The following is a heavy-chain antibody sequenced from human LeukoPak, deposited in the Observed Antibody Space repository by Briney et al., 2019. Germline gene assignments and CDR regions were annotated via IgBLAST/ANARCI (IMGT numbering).Heavy chain of an antibody. Sequence: PGRSLRLSCAASGFTSSSYAMHWVRQAPGKGLEWVAVMSYDGNNEYYADSVKGRFTISGDNSKNTLYLQMNSLRAEDTAVYYCARGIEPVVVITPVAYWGQGTLVTVSS. D-gene: IGHD3-22*01. V-gene: IGHV3-30-3*01. CDR1: GFTSSSYA. CDR2: MSYDGNNE. J-gene: IGHJ4*02. CDR3: ARGIEPVVVITPVAY.